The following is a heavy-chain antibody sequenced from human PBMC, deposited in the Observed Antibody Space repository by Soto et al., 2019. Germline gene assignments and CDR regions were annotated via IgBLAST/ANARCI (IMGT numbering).Heavy chain of an antibody. CDR2: IHNSGTS. J-gene: IGHJ4*02. CDR3: VREERTAAPQLDY. D-gene: IGHD6-13*01. Sequence: SETLCFTCTFSVGSIKISDYDWRWTRQSPANGLEWIGYIHNSGTSFYNPSLRGRVTVTLDTSRSQFSLTLASVTAADTAVYYCVREERTAAPQLDYWGQGIPVTVSS. CDR1: VGSIKISDYD. V-gene: IGHV4-30-4*01.